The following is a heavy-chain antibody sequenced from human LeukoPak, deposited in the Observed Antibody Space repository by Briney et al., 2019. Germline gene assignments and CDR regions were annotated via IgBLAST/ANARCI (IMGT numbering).Heavy chain of an antibody. CDR2: ISYDGSNK. CDR3: AKDRSAARPTYYFDY. V-gene: IGHV3-30*18. CDR1: GFTVSSNY. D-gene: IGHD6-6*01. J-gene: IGHJ4*02. Sequence: GGSLRLSCAASGFTVSSNYMSWVRQAPGKGLEWVAVISYDGSNKYYADSVKGRFTISRDNSKNTLYLQMNSLRAEDTAVYYCAKDRSAARPTYYFDYWGQGTLVTVSS.